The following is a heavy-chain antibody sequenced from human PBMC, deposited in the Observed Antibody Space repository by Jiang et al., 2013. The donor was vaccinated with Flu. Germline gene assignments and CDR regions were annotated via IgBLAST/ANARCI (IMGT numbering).Heavy chain of an antibody. CDR3: ARHYSSDRWDWFDP. CDR1: GDSVSSNSAA. J-gene: IGHJ5*02. D-gene: IGHD6-19*01. Sequence: QTLSLTCAISGDSVSSNSAACDWIRQSPSRGLEWLGRTYYRSRWYNDYAVSVKSRISINPDTTKNQFSLQLNSVTPEDTAVYYCARHYSSDRWDWFDPWGQGTLVTVSS. CDR2: TYYRSRWYN. V-gene: IGHV6-1*01.